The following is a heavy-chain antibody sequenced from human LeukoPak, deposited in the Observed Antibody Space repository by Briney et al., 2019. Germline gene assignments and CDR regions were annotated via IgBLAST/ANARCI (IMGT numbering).Heavy chain of an antibody. Sequence: GGSLRLSCAASGFTFSSYAMSWVRQAPGKGLEWVSLVSGTGGSTYYADSVKGRFTISRDNSKNTLNLQMNGLRGEDTAVYYCAKAEGDVDTNFDYWGQGTLVTVSS. J-gene: IGHJ4*02. CDR1: GFTFSSYA. V-gene: IGHV3-23*01. CDR3: AKAEGDVDTNFDY. CDR2: VSGTGGST. D-gene: IGHD5-18*01.